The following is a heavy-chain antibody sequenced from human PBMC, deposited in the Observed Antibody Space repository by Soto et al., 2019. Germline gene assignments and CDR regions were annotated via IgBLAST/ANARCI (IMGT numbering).Heavy chain of an antibody. J-gene: IGHJ4*02. Sequence: PXXTLSLPFTVSGGSISSSGYSWSFIRQPPGKGLEWIGNSHYSGSTYYDSSRQSRVTISIDTSKNQFSLKLSSVTAKDTAVYYCASQHYYDSSGYYVVYWGQGTLVTVSS. CDR2: SHYSGST. CDR3: ASQHYYDSSGYYVVY. CDR1: GGSISSSGYS. D-gene: IGHD3-22*01. V-gene: IGHV4-39*01.